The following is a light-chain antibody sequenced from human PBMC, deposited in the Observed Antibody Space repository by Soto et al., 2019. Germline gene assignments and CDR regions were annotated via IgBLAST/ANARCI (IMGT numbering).Light chain of an antibody. J-gene: IGKJ1*01. CDR3: QQYNTWPPT. CDR1: QSVRSN. CDR2: GAA. V-gene: IGKV3-15*01. Sequence: ELVMTQSPATLSVSPGERATLSCRASQSVRSNLAWYQQKTGQAPRLLIYGAATRATGIPARFSGSVSGTEFTLTSSSLQSEDVAVYCCQQYNTWPPTFGQGTKVEIK.